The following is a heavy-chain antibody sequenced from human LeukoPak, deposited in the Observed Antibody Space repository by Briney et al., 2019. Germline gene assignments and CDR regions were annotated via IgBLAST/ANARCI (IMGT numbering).Heavy chain of an antibody. CDR2: VKSKTDGGTT. Sequence: PGGSLRLSCAASGFALSDAWMTWVRQAPGKGLEWVGRVKSKTDGGTTDYAAPVKGRFTISRDDSKNTPYLQMNSLKTEDTAVYYCTSFSRGYWGQGTLVTVSS. CDR1: GFALSDAW. CDR3: TSFSRGY. D-gene: IGHD3-3*02. V-gene: IGHV3-15*01. J-gene: IGHJ4*02.